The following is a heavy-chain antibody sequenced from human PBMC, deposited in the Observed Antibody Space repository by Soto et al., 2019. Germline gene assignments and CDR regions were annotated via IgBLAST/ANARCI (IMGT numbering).Heavy chain of an antibody. Sequence: SETLSLTCTVSGGYISSGGYYWSWIRQHPGKGLEWIGYIYYSGSTYYNPSLKSRVTISVDTSKNQFSLKLSSATAADTAVYYCARDVHTNWFDPWGQGTLVTVSS. J-gene: IGHJ5*02. CDR1: GGYISSGGYY. V-gene: IGHV4-31*03. CDR3: ARDVHTNWFDP. CDR2: IYYSGST.